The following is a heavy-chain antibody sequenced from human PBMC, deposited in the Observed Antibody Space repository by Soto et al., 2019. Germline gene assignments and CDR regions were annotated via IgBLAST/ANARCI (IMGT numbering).Heavy chain of an antibody. V-gene: IGHV1-69*13. J-gene: IGHJ4*02. CDR1: GCTFSSYS. Sequence: ASVKVSCKAFGCTFSSYSISWVRQAPGQGLEWMGGIIPIFGTANYAQKFQGRVTITADESTSTAYMELSSLRSEDTAVYYCAIEYSSSPPYYPIGYWGQGTLVTVSS. D-gene: IGHD6-6*01. CDR2: IIPIFGTA. CDR3: AIEYSSSPPYYPIGY.